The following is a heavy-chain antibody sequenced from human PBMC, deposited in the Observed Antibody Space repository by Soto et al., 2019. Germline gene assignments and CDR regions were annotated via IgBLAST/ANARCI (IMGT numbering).Heavy chain of an antibody. J-gene: IGHJ3*02. CDR3: ARSGAHYYDSSGYTGAAFDI. CDR1: GGSSSSSNG. V-gene: IGHV4-4*02. D-gene: IGHD3-22*01. Sequence: SVTLSLTWAVSGGSSSSSNGWSWVRQPPGKGLEWIGEIYHSGSTNYNPSLKSRVTISVDKSKNQFSLKLSSVTAADTAVYYCARSGAHYYDSSGYTGAAFDIRGQGTMVTVS. CDR2: IYHSGST.